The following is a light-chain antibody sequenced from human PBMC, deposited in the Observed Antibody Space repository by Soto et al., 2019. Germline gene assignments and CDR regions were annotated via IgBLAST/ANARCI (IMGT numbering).Light chain of an antibody. CDR3: QQYGDSPKYT. V-gene: IGKV3-20*01. CDR2: GAS. CDR1: QSMSSDY. Sequence: ERLLTQSPGTLSLSPGETATLSCRASQSMSSDYVAWYQQKPGQAPRLLIFGASSRATGIPDRFSGSGSGTDFSLTINRLEPEDFAVYYCQQYGDSPKYTFGQGTKPEIK. J-gene: IGKJ2*01.